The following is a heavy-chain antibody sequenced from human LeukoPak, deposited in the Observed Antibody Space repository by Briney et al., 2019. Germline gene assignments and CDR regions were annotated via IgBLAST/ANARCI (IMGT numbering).Heavy chain of an antibody. V-gene: IGHV3-74*01. D-gene: IGHD5-24*01. CDR2: IDSDGSRI. CDR1: EFTFSNYW. CDR3: AGGRDGTQLYLDS. Sequence: GGSLRLSCEASEFTFSNYWMHWVRQAPGKGLVWVSRIDSDGSRISYADSVKGRFTISRDNAKNTLYLQMNSLRAEDTAVYYCAGGRDGTQLYLDSWGQGTLVTVSS. J-gene: IGHJ4*02.